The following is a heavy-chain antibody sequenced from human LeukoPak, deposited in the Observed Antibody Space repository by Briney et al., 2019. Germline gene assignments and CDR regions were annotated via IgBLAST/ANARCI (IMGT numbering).Heavy chain of an antibody. CDR3: AKGGLRSGYSFGD. J-gene: IGHJ4*02. D-gene: IGHD2-21*01. CDR1: GFTFNTHA. V-gene: IGHV3-23*01. Sequence: GGSLRLSCAASGFTFNTHALSWVRQAPGKGLEWVAAISDTGKLTYSADSVRGRFAISRDNSKNTVFLQMSRLRAEDTALYYCAKGGLRSGYSFGDWGQGTLVTVSS. CDR2: ISDTGKLT.